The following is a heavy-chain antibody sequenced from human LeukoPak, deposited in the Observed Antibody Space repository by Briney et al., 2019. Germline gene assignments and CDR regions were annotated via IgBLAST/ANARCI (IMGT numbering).Heavy chain of an antibody. CDR2: MNPNSGNT. J-gene: IGHJ5*02. Sequence: ASVTVSCKASGYTFTSYDINWVRQAAGQGLEWMGWMNPNSGNTGYAQKFQGRVTITRNTSISTAYMELSSLRSEDTAVYYCARDWGIAARQGGFDPWGQGTLVTVSS. V-gene: IGHV1-8*01. CDR1: GYTFTSYD. D-gene: IGHD6-6*01. CDR3: ARDWGIAARQGGFDP.